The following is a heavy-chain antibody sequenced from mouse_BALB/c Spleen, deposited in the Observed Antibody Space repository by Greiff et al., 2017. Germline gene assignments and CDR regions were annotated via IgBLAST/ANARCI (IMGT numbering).Heavy chain of an antibody. CDR3: ARRGYYDYGFAY. D-gene: IGHD2-4*01. CDR2: IYPGNVNT. V-gene: IGHV1S56*01. J-gene: IGHJ3*01. Sequence: QVQLKQSGPELVKPGASVRISCKASGYTFTSYYIHWVKQRPGQGLEWIGWIYPGNVNTKYNEKFKGKATLTADKSSSTAYMQLSSLTSEDSAVYFCARRGYYDYGFAYWGQGTLVTVSA. CDR1: GYTFTSYY.